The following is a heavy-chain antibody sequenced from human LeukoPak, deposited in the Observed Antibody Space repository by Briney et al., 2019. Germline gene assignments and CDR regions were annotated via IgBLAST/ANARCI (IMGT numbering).Heavy chain of an antibody. Sequence: SVKVSCKASGGTFSSYAISWVRQAPGQGLEWMGRIIPFLGIANYAQKFQGRVTITADKSTSTAYMELSSLRSEDTAVYYCARGKRRDGYNLHYYYGMDVWGQGTTVTVSS. J-gene: IGHJ6*02. D-gene: IGHD5-24*01. CDR3: ARGKRRDGYNLHYYYGMDV. CDR2: IIPFLGIA. V-gene: IGHV1-69*04. CDR1: GGTFSSYA.